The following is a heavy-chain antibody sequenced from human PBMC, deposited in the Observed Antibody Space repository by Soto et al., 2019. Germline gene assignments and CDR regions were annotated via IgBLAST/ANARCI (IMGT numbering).Heavy chain of an antibody. D-gene: IGHD1-26*01. V-gene: IGHV3-7*01. Sequence: EVQMVESGGGLVQPGGSLRLSCAASGFSISDYWMSWVRQAPGKGLEWVGNINEDGSEENYVDSVKGRFTISRDNATNSLYLQTNRLRVEDTAVYYCCHTWVGGQGTLVTVSS. CDR3: CHTWV. CDR2: INEDGSEE. CDR1: GFSISDYW. J-gene: IGHJ4*02.